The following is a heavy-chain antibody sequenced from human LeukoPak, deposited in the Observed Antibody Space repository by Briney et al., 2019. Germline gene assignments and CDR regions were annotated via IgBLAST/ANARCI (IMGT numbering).Heavy chain of an antibody. CDR3: ARLRRTLTGAIRPLNYYYYMDV. D-gene: IGHD1-20*01. J-gene: IGHJ6*03. CDR1: GYSISSGYY. Sequence: SETLSLTCTVSGYSISSGYYWGWIRQPPGKGLEWIGSIYHSGSTYYNPSLKSRVTISVDTSKNQFSLKLSSVTATDTAVYYCARLRRTLTGAIRPLNYYYYMDVWGKGTTVTISS. CDR2: IYHSGST. V-gene: IGHV4-38-2*02.